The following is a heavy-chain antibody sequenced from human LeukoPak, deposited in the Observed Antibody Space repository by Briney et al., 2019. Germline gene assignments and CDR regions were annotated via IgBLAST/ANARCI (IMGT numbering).Heavy chain of an antibody. CDR3: ARGPSVGSGWSPDS. D-gene: IGHD6-19*01. Sequence: GGSPRLSCAVSGFTFKNYEMNWVRQTPGKGLEWVSYISSSGSPIYYADSVKGRFIISRDNAKNSLYLQMNSLRAEDTAVYYCARGPSVGSGWSPDSWGQGTLVTVSS. J-gene: IGHJ1*01. CDR1: GFTFKNYE. V-gene: IGHV3-48*03. CDR2: ISSSGSPI.